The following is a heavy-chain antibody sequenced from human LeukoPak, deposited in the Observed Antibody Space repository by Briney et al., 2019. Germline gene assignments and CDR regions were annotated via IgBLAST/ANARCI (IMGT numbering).Heavy chain of an antibody. CDR1: GGSISSYY. CDR3: ARGCVLGGDIVVVVAATAFDY. D-gene: IGHD2-15*01. J-gene: IGHJ4*02. V-gene: IGHV4-59*12. CDR2: IYYSGNT. Sequence: SETLSLTCTVSGGSISSYYWSWIRQPPGKGLEWIGYIYYSGNTNYNPSLKSRVTISVDTSKNQFSLKLSSVTAADTAVYYCARGCVLGGDIVVVVAATAFDYWGQGTLVTVSS.